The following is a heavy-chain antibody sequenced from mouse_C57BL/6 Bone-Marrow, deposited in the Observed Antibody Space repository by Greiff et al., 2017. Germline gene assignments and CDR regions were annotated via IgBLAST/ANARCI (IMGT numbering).Heavy chain of an antibody. J-gene: IGHJ1*03. CDR2: ISNGGGST. CDR3: ARQNSNHWYFDV. D-gene: IGHD2-5*01. CDR1: GFTFSDYY. Sequence: DVQLVESGGGLVQPGGSLKLSCAASGFTFSDYYMYWVRQTPEKRLEWVAYISNGGGSTYYPDTVKGRFTISRDNAKNTLYLQMSRLKSEDTAMYYCARQNSNHWYFDVWGTGTTVTVSS. V-gene: IGHV5-12*01.